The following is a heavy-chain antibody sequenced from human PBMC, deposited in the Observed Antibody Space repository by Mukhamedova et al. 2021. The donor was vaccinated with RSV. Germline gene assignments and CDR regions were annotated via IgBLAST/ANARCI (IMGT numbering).Heavy chain of an antibody. CDR3: ARARCGGDCYGDY. J-gene: IGHJ4*02. Sequence: AEYMGGRFTISRDNSKNTLYLQMNSLRAEDTAVYYCARARCGGDCYGDYWGQGTLVTVSS. V-gene: IGHV3-30*01. D-gene: IGHD2-21*02.